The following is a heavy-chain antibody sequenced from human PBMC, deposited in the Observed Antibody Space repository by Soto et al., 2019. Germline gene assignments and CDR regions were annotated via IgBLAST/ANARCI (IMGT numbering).Heavy chain of an antibody. Sequence: LSLTFTVSGGSISSYYWSWIRQPPGKGLEWIGYIYYSGSTNYNPPLKSRVTISVDTSKNQFSLKLSSVTAADTAVYYCARVDYDMWTGYSPLGYRGKGTLVTVSS. J-gene: IGHJ4*02. CDR3: ARVDYDMWTGYSPLGY. CDR2: IYYSGST. D-gene: IGHD3-9*01. CDR1: GGSISSYY. V-gene: IGHV4-59*01.